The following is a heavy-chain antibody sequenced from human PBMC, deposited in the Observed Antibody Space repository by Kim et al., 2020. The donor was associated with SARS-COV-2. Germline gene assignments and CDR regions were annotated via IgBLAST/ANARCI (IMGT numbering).Heavy chain of an antibody. CDR1: QKSFSAYW. CDR3: TRSLGLRYFDWLPD. Sequence: SETLSLTCTISQKSFSAYWWSWIRQAPGKGLEWIGEINDSGVTHFNPSLKSRVAMWGATSNKQFFLNLTSVTAADTAVYYCTRSLGLRYFDWLPDWGQGTLITVSS. D-gene: IGHD3-9*01. V-gene: IGHV4-34*01. J-gene: IGHJ4*02. CDR2: INDSGVT.